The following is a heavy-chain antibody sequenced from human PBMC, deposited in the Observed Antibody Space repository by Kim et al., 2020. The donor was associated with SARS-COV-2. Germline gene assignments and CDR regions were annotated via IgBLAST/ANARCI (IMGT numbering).Heavy chain of an antibody. J-gene: IGHJ5*02. CDR2: IYYSGST. CDR3: ARLHVREVLLWFRELLENWFDP. CDR1: GGSISSSSYY. V-gene: IGHV4-39*01. D-gene: IGHD3-10*01. Sequence: SETLSLTCTVSGGSISSSSYYWGWIRQPPGKGLEWIGSIYYSGSTYYNPSLKSRVTISVDTSKNQFSLKLSSVTAADTAVYYCARLHVREVLLWFRELLENWFDPWGQGTLVTVSS.